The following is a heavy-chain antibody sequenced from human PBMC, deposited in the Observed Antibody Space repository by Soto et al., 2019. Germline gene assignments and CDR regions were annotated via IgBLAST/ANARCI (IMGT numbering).Heavy chain of an antibody. J-gene: IGHJ4*02. CDR1: GASISSKIYS. D-gene: IGHD5-18*01. V-gene: IGHV4-39*02. CDR2: LFSSGNT. CDR3: ARRGYSHGLDY. Sequence: SETLSLTCSVSGASISSKIYSWGWIRQPPGKGLEWVASLFSSGNTVYNPSLKSRVSISVDTSKNHISLKLSSVTAADTAVYYCARRGYSHGLDYWGQGTLVTVSS.